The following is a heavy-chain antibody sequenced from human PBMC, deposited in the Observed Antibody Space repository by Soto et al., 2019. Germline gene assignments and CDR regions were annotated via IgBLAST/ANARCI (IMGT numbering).Heavy chain of an antibody. CDR2: IYPGDSDT. Sequence: GESLKISCKGSGYSFAGYWIGWVRQMPGKGLDWMVVIYPGDSDTRYSPAFQGQVSISADKSIDTAYVQWSSLEASDTAMYYCARRPGISGASDPFDIWGQGTMVTVSS. J-gene: IGHJ3*02. V-gene: IGHV5-51*01. CDR1: GYSFAGYW. CDR3: ARRPGISGASDPFDI. D-gene: IGHD1-20*01.